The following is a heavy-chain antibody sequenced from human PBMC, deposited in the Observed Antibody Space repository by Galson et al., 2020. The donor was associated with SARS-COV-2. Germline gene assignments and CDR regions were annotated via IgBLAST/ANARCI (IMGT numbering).Heavy chain of an antibody. V-gene: IGHV1-18*01. D-gene: IGHD1-26*01. CDR3: ASAIVGGTAFDY. CDR1: GYTFLTYD. CDR2: ISVYNGNT. Sequence: ASVKVSCKASGYTFLTYDIHWVRPAPGQGLEWMGWISVYNGNTNYAQKLQGRVTMTTDTSTSTAYMELRTLRSDDTAMYYCASAIVGGTAFDYWGQGTLVTVSS. J-gene: IGHJ4*02.